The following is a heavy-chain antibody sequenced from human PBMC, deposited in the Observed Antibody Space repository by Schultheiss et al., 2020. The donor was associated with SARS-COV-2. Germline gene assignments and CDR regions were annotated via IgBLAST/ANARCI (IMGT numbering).Heavy chain of an antibody. J-gene: IGHJ5*02. D-gene: IGHD1-7*01. CDR1: GGSISSSNW. V-gene: IGHV4-4*02. CDR3: ARFDWNYSHNWFDP. Sequence: SETLSLTCAVSGGSISSSNWWSWVRQPPGKGLEWIGEIYHSGSTNYNPSLKSRVTISVDKSKNQFSLKLSSVTAADTAVYYCARFDWNYSHNWFDPWGQGTLVTVSS. CDR2: IYHSGST.